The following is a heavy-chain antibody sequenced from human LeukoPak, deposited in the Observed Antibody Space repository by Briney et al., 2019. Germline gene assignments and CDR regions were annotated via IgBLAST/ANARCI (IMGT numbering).Heavy chain of an antibody. J-gene: IGHJ4*02. CDR1: VFTFRSYE. D-gene: IGHD6-19*01. Sequence: PGGSLSLSCAPSVFTFRSYEMNGVHQAPGKGLAWVSYISSSGSTIYYADSVKGRFTISRDNAKNSLYLQMNSLGAEDTAVYYCARDRGSGWYVDYWGQGTLVTVSS. CDR3: ARDRGSGWYVDY. CDR2: ISSSGSTI. V-gene: IGHV3-48*03.